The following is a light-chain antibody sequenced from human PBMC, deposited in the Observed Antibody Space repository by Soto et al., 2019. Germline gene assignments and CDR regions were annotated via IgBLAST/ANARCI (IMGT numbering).Light chain of an antibody. Sequence: QSVLTQPASVSGSPGQSVTISCTGASSDLGGYDYVSWYQQHPGKAPKLILYEVNNRPSGVSNHFSGSKSGNTASLIISGLQADDEADYYCSSYSTTSTLVFGSGTKLTVL. CDR1: SSDLGGYDY. V-gene: IGLV2-14*01. CDR2: EVN. J-gene: IGLJ1*01. CDR3: SSYSTTSTLV.